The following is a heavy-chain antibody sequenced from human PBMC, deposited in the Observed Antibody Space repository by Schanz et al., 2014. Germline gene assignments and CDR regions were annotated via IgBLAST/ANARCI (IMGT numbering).Heavy chain of an antibody. CDR1: GGSFSAYY. CDR3: ARDGLGADY. Sequence: PLHQWGAGLLKPSETLSLTCAVSGGSFSAYYWSWIRQPPGKGLEWIGEISYNGGANNPSLQGRVTISGDTSKKEVSLTLRSVTEADTAVYYCARDGLGADYWGQGTLVTVSA. V-gene: IGHV4-34*01. CDR2: ISYNGGA. J-gene: IGHJ4*02.